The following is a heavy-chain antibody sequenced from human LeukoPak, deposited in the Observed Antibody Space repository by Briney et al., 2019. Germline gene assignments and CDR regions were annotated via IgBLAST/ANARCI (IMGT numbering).Heavy chain of an antibody. J-gene: IGHJ4*02. D-gene: IGHD6-25*01. CDR3: ANIIRKYTSGYYYFDY. V-gene: IGHV3-30-3*01. Sequence: PGGSLRLSCAASGFTFSSYAMHWVRQAPGKGLEWVAAISFDGNNEYYADSVEGRFTISRDNSKNTLYLQMNSLRAEDTAVYYCANIIRKYTSGYYYFDYWGQGTLVTVSS. CDR2: ISFDGNNE. CDR1: GFTFSSYA.